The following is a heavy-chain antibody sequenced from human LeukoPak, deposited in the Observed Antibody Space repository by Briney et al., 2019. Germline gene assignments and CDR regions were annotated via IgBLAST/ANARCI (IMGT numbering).Heavy chain of an antibody. Sequence: SETPSLTCTVSGGSINNYYWSWIRQPPGKGLEYIGHIYHSGSTNYNPSLKSRATISVDTSKNQFSLKLSSVTAADTAVYYCARMYHRSPYYFDYWGQGTLVTVSS. CDR1: GGSINNYY. V-gene: IGHV4-59*01. CDR3: ARMYHRSPYYFDY. D-gene: IGHD2-8*01. J-gene: IGHJ4*02. CDR2: IYHSGST.